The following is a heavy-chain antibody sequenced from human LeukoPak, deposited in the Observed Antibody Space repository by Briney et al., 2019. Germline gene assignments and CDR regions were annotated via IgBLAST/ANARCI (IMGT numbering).Heavy chain of an antibody. J-gene: IGHJ5*02. CDR2: ISAYNGNT. CDR3: ARVRLATVTTGWFDP. D-gene: IGHD4-17*01. V-gene: IGHV1-18*01. Sequence: GASVKVSCKASGYTSTSYGISWGRQGPGQGLEWMGWISAYNGNTNYAQKLQGRVTMTTDTSTSTAYMELRSLRSDDTAVYYCARVRLATVTTGWFDPWGQGTLVTVSS. CDR1: GYTSTSYG.